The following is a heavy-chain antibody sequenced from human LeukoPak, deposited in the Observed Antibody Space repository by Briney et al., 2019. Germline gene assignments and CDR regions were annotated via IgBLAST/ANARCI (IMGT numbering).Heavy chain of an antibody. Sequence: PSETLSLTFTVSGGSISSYYWSWIRQPPGKGLEWIGYIYYSGSTNYNPSLKSRVTISVDTSKNQFPLKLSSVTAADTAVYYCATLIYCSGGSCQESGDYWGRGTLVTVSS. CDR2: IYYSGST. CDR3: ATLIYCSGGSCQESGDY. J-gene: IGHJ4*02. CDR1: GGSISSYY. D-gene: IGHD2-15*01. V-gene: IGHV4-59*08.